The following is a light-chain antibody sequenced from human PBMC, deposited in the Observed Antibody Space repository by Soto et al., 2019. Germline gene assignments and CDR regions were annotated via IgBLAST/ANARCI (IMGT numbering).Light chain of an antibody. CDR1: QSILYSSNNKNY. V-gene: IGKV4-1*01. J-gene: IGKJ4*01. Sequence: DIVMTQSPDSLAVSLGERATINCKSSQSILYSSNNKNYLAWYQQKPGQPPKLLISWASARESGVPDRFSGSGSGTDFTLTSTSLQAEDVAAYYCQQYYDTPLTFGGGTKVEIK. CDR3: QQYYDTPLT. CDR2: WAS.